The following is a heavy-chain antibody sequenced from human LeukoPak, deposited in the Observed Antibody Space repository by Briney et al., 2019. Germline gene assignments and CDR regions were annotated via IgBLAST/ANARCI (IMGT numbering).Heavy chain of an antibody. CDR1: GGSISSGTYF. CDR2: IYYSGST. CDR3: ARAKVVVPAAMVWYFDL. V-gene: IGHV4-31*03. Sequence: SETLSLTCTVSGGSISSGTYFWSWVRQHPGKGLEWIGYIYYSGSTYYNPSLKSRVTISVDTSKNQFSLKLSSVTAADTAVYYCARAKVVVPAAMVWYFDLWGRGTLVTVSS. D-gene: IGHD2-2*01. J-gene: IGHJ2*01.